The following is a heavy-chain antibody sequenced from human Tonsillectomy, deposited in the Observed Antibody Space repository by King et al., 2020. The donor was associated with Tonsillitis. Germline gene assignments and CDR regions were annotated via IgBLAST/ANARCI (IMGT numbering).Heavy chain of an antibody. Sequence: VQLVESGAEVKKPGASVKVSCKASEYTFPDYYMHWVRQAPGQGLEWMGWINPKSGGTNYAQKFQGRVTLSRETSISTAYMELSGLRSDDTDVYYCARASTTYCSGGSCLYYYYGLDVWGQGTTVTVSS. J-gene: IGHJ6*02. CDR3: ARASTTYCSGGSCLYYYYGLDV. CDR1: EYTFPDYY. D-gene: IGHD2-15*01. V-gene: IGHV1-2*02. CDR2: INPKSGGT.